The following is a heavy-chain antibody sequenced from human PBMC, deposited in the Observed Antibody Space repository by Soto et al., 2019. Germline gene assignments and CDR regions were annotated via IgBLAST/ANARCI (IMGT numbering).Heavy chain of an antibody. CDR2: IYYSGST. CDR1: GGSISGGDYY. D-gene: IGHD4-17*01. CDR3: ARARLLLRFNWFDP. Sequence: SETLSLTCTVSGGSISGGDYYWSWIRQPPGKGLEWIGYIYYSGSTYYNPSLKSRVTISVDTSKNQFSLKLSSVTAADTAVYYCARARLLLRFNWFDPWGQGTLVTVPQ. J-gene: IGHJ5*02. V-gene: IGHV4-30-4*01.